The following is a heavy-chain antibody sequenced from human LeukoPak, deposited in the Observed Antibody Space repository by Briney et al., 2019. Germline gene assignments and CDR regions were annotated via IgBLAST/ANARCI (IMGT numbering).Heavy chain of an antibody. Sequence: GGSLRLSCAASGFTFSGSAMHWVRQASGEGLEWVGRIRSKANSYATAYAASVKGRFTISRDDSKNTAYLQMNSLKTEDTAVYYCTRRDYYDSSGYYYEYYFDYWGQGTLVTVSS. CDR2: IRSKANSYAT. V-gene: IGHV3-73*01. D-gene: IGHD3-22*01. CDR3: TRRDYYDSSGYYYEYYFDY. CDR1: GFTFSGSA. J-gene: IGHJ4*02.